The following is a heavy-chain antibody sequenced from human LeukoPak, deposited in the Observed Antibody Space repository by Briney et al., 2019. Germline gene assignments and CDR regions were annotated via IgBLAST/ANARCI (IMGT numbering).Heavy chain of an antibody. D-gene: IGHD3-16*01. CDR3: ATEGLGELTLDC. V-gene: IGHV1-18*01. CDR2: ISIDNGDT. J-gene: IGHJ4*02. CDR1: GYTFTTYG. Sequence: ASVKVSCKSSGYTFTTYGITWVRQAPGQGLEWMGWISIDNGDTNYAQKLQGRVTMTTDTTTSTAYMELRSLRSDGTAVYYCATEGLGELTLDCWGQGTLVTVSS.